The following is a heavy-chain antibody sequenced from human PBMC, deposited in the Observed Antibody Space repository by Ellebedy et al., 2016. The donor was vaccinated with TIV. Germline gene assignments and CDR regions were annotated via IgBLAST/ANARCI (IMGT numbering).Heavy chain of an antibody. CDR2: IRQEGDEI. J-gene: IGHJ5*02. V-gene: IGHV3-7*01. Sequence: GESLKISCAASGFNFRSYWMTWVRQAPGKRLEWVAKIRQEGDEIYYVESVKGRFTISRDNAKNSLFLQMNSLRVEDTAVYYCARRASYGDYAVQVNPWFDPWGQGTLVTVSP. CDR3: ARRASYGDYAVQVNPWFDP. D-gene: IGHD4-17*01. CDR1: GFNFRSYW.